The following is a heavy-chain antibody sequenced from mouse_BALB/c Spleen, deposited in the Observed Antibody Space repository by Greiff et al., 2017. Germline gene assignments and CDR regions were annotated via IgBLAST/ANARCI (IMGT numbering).Heavy chain of an antibody. J-gene: IGHJ2*01. CDR3: ARSGERATGTFDY. D-gene: IGHD4-1*02. Sequence: QVQLQQSGPQLVRPGASVKISCKASGYSFTSYWMHWVKQRPGQGLEWIGMIDPSDSETRLNQKFKDKATLTVDKSSSTAYMQLSSPTSEDSAVYYCARSGERATGTFDYWGQGTTLTVSS. CDR1: GYSFTSYW. V-gene: IGHV1S127*01. CDR2: IDPSDSET.